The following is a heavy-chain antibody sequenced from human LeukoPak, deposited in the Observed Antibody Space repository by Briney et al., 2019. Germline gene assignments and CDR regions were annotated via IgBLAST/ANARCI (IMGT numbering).Heavy chain of an antibody. CDR3: ARVPMIAARPRYFQH. D-gene: IGHD6-6*01. CDR2: IKQDGSEK. Sequence: GGSLRLSCAASGFTFSGHNMSWVRQAPGKGLEWVANIKQDGSEKYYVDSVKGRFTISRDNAKNSLYLQMNSLRAEDTAVYYCARVPMIAARPRYFQHWGQGTLVTVSS. V-gene: IGHV3-7*01. CDR1: GFTFSGHN. J-gene: IGHJ1*01.